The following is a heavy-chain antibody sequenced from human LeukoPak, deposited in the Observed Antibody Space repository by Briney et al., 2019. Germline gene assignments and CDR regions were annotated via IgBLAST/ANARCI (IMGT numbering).Heavy chain of an antibody. J-gene: IGHJ6*02. V-gene: IGHV1-2*02. CDR1: GYTFTGYY. CDR3: AREPVLAGDYYYYGMDV. CDR2: INPNSGGT. D-gene: IGHD1-14*01. Sequence: ASVKVSCKAPGYTFTGYYMHWVRQAPGQGLEWMGWINPNSGGTNYAQKFQGRVTMTRDTSISTAYMELSRLRSDDTAVYYCAREPVLAGDYYYYGMDVWGQGTTVTVSS.